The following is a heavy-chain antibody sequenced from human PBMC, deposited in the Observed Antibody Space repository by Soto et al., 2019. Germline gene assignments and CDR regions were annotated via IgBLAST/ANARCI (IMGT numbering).Heavy chain of an antibody. V-gene: IGHV3-30-3*01. D-gene: IGHD6-19*01. CDR1: GFTFSSYA. CDR2: ISYDGSNK. Sequence: SLRLSCAASGFTFSSYAMHWVRQAPGKGLEWVAVISYDGSNKYYADSVKGRFTISRDNSKNTLYLQMNSLRAEDTAVYYCARDRSSSGWYGDYYYYYGMDVWGQGTTVTVSS. CDR3: ARDRSSSGWYGDYYYYYGMDV. J-gene: IGHJ6*02.